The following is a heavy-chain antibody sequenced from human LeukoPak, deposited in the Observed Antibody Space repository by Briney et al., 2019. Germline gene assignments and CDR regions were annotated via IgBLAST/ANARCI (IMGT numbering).Heavy chain of an antibody. V-gene: IGHV1-24*01. Sequence: ASVKVSCKVSGYTLTELSMHWVRQAPGKGLEWMGGFDPEDGETIYVQKFQGRVTMTEDTSTDTAYMELSSLRSEDTAVYYCATDGPYTPMVKGGDYWGQGTLVTVSS. J-gene: IGHJ4*02. CDR3: ATDGPYTPMVKGGDY. D-gene: IGHD5-18*01. CDR2: FDPEDGET. CDR1: GYTLTELS.